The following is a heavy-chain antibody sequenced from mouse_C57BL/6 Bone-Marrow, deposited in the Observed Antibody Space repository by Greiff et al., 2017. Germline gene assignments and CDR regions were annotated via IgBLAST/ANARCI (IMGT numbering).Heavy chain of an antibody. J-gene: IGHJ1*01. CDR2: SRHKANDYTT. Sequence: EVQLLQSGGGLVQSGPSLRLSSATSGFTFSDFYMEWVRQAPGKGLEWIAASRHKANDYTTEYSSSGKGRFIVSRDTSQSIVYLQMNAPRAEDTASYFCGRGACYGSSLRYFAVWGAGTTVTVSS. CDR1: GFTFSDFY. V-gene: IGHV7-1*01. D-gene: IGHD1-1*01. CDR3: GRGACYGSSLRYFAV.